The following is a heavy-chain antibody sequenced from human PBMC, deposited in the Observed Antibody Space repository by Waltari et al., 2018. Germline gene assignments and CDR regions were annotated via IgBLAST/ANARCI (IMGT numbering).Heavy chain of an antibody. CDR2: INHSGST. V-gene: IGHV4-34*01. J-gene: IGHJ4*02. D-gene: IGHD3-16*02. CDR1: GGSFSGYY. Sequence: QVQLQQWGAGLLKPSETLSLTCAVYGGSFSGYYWSWIRQPPGKGLEWIGEINHSGSTNYNPSLKSRFTISVDTSKNQFSLKLSSVTAADTAVYYCASRPVAYYDYVWGSYRLYYFDYWGQGTLVTVSS. CDR3: ASRPVAYYDYVWGSYRLYYFDY.